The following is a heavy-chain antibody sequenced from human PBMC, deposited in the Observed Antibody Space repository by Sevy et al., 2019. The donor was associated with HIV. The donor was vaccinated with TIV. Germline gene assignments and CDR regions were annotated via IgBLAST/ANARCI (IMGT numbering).Heavy chain of an antibody. Sequence: SETLSLTCTVSGGSISSYYWSWIRQPAGKGLEWIGRIYTSGSTNYKPSFKSRVTMSVDTSKNQLSLKLSSVTAAETAVYYCARVGVINVAMATYDAFDIWGQGTMVTVSS. V-gene: IGHV4-4*07. CDR1: GGSISSYY. D-gene: IGHD5-12*01. J-gene: IGHJ3*02. CDR2: IYTSGST. CDR3: ARVGVINVAMATYDAFDI.